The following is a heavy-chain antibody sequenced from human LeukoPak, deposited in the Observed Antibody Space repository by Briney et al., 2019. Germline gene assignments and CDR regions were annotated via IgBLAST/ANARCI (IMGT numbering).Heavy chain of an antibody. D-gene: IGHD6-13*01. CDR2: ISSSSSYI. J-gene: IGHJ6*03. Sequence: GGSRRLSSAASRFTFSSYSMNWVRQAPGKGLEWVSSISSSSSYIYYADSVKGRFTISRDNSKNTLYLQMNSLRAEDTAVYYCARVWYSSSWYAFNYYYYMDVWGKGTTVTISS. CDR3: ARVWYSSSWYAFNYYYYMDV. V-gene: IGHV3-21*04. CDR1: RFTFSSYS.